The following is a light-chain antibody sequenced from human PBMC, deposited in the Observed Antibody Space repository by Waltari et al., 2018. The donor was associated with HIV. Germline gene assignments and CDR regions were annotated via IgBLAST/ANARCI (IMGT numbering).Light chain of an antibody. CDR1: QRVSSDY. V-gene: IGKV3-20*01. Sequence: EIVLTQSPGTLSLSPGGRATLSCRASQRVSSDYLAWYQQKPGQAPRLLIYGASSRASGSPDRFGGSGSGTDFTLTISRLEPEDFAVYYCQQYGSSPYTFGQGTKLEI. CDR3: QQYGSSPYT. CDR2: GAS. J-gene: IGKJ2*01.